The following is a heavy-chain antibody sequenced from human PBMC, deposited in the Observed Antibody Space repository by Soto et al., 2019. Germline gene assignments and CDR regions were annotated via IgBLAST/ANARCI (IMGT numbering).Heavy chain of an antibody. CDR1: EFTFSSYA. V-gene: IGHV3-30-3*01. CDR2: ISFDGANE. Sequence: QLVESGGRGVQPGRSLRLSCEASEFTFSSYAMHWVRQAPGRGLEWVALISFDGANEYYADSVKGRFIISRDNSKGMVSLQMNSLRPDDTAIYYCARPIPRWSYHYGMDVWGQGTTVTVSS. CDR3: ARPIPRWSYHYGMDV. D-gene: IGHD2-15*01. J-gene: IGHJ6*02.